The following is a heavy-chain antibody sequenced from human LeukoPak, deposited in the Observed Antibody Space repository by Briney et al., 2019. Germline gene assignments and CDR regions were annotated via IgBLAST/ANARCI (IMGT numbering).Heavy chain of an antibody. CDR3: ARLGGDTYYFGSASYPNWYFDL. CDR2: IYPDDSDT. J-gene: IGHJ2*01. V-gene: IGHV5-51*01. D-gene: IGHD3-10*01. Sequence: GGSLKISCQASGYTFTTYWIGWVRQMPGKGLECMGIIYPDDSDTTYSPSFQGQVTTSADKSFSTAYLQWSSLKASDTAIYYCARLGGDTYYFGSASYPNWYFDLWGRGTLVTVSS. CDR1: GYTFTTYW.